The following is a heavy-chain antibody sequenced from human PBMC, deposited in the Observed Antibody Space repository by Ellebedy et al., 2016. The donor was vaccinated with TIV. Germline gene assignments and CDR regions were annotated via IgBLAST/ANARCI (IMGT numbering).Heavy chain of an antibody. Sequence: MPSETLSLTCAVSGGSISGYYWSWIRQPPEKGLEWIGEINQNGDTNYNPSLKSRLTSSIDTSQNQFSLRLVSVPAADTAVYYCARHLRYSDWRILDLWGPGILVAVSS. D-gene: IGHD3-9*01. CDR2: INQNGDT. CDR1: GGSISGYY. CDR3: ARHLRYSDWRILDL. V-gene: IGHV4-34*01. J-gene: IGHJ5*02.